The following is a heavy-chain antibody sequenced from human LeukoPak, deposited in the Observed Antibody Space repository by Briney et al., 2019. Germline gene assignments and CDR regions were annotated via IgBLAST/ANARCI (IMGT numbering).Heavy chain of an antibody. V-gene: IGHV4-4*02. Sequence: SETLSLTCAVSGGSISSSNWWSWVRQPPGKGLEWIGEIYHSGSTNYNPSLKSRVTISVDKSKNQFSLKLSSVTAADTAVYYCARGGRWFPGYFDYWGQGTLVTVSS. CDR1: GGSISSSNW. CDR3: ARGGRWFPGYFDY. J-gene: IGHJ4*02. CDR2: IYHSGST. D-gene: IGHD4-23*01.